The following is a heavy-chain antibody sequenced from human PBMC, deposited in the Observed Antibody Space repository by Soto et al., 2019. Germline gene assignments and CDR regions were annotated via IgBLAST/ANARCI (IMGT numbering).Heavy chain of an antibody. CDR2: VSYDGSNK. CDR3: ANSREGWLQSYYFDY. V-gene: IGHV3-30*18. CDR1: GFTFSSYG. J-gene: IGHJ4*02. D-gene: IGHD5-12*01. Sequence: GSLRLSCAASGFTFSSYGMHWVRQAPGKGLEWVAVVSYDGSNKYYADSVKGRFTISRDNSKNTLYLQMNSLRAEDTAVYYCANSREGWLQSYYFDYWGPGTLVTVSS.